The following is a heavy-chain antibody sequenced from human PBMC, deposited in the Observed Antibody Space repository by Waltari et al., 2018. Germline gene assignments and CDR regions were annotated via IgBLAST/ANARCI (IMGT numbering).Heavy chain of an antibody. D-gene: IGHD3-3*01. Sequence: QVQLVQSGAEVKKPGSSVKVSCKASGGTFSSYTISWVRPAPGQGLEWMGRIIPILGIANYAQKFQGRVTITADKSTSTAYMELSSLRSEDTAVYYCAKFWSGSRYYYGMDVWGQGTTVTVSS. CDR2: IIPILGIA. J-gene: IGHJ6*02. V-gene: IGHV1-69*02. CDR3: AKFWSGSRYYYGMDV. CDR1: GGTFSSYT.